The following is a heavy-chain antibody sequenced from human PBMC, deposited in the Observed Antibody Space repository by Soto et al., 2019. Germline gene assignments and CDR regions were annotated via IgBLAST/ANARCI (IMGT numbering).Heavy chain of an antibody. CDR1: GFTFSNAW. CDR2: IKSKTDGGTT. J-gene: IGHJ4*02. D-gene: IGHD6-19*01. V-gene: IGHV3-15*01. Sequence: EVQLVESGGGLVKPGGSLRLSCAASGFTFSNAWMSWVRQAPGKGLEWVGRIKSKTDGGTTDYAAPVKGRFTISRDDSKNTLYLQMNSLKTEHTAVYYCTTDPTGRVAGTLGSMAGYWGQGTLVTVSS. CDR3: TTDPTGRVAGTLGSMAGY.